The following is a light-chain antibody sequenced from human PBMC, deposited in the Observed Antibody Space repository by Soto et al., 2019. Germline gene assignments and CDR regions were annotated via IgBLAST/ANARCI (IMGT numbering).Light chain of an antibody. CDR3: CSYAGSYSYV. CDR1: SSDVGGYNY. Sequence: QSALTQPPSASGSPGQSVTISCTGTSSDVGGYNYVSWYQQHPGKAPKLMIYDVTKRPSGVPNRFSGSKSGNRASLTISGLQAEDEADYYCCSYAGSYSYVFGVGTQLTVL. CDR2: DVT. V-gene: IGLV2-11*01. J-gene: IGLJ7*01.